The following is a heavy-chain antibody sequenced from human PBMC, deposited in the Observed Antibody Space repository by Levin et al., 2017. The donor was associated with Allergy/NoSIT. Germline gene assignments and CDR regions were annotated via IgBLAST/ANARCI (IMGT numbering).Heavy chain of an antibody. D-gene: IGHD2-21*01. J-gene: IGHJ3*02. CDR1: GYTFSSNY. CDR2: INPSGGST. Sequence: ASVKVSCKASGYTFSSNYMHWVRQAPGLGLEWMGIINPSGGSTSYAQKFQGRVSLSRDTSTSTVYMELSSLASEDTAVYYCARGRLWAYPSDDAFDIWGQGTVVTVSS. CDR3: ARGRLWAYPSDDAFDI. V-gene: IGHV1-46*01.